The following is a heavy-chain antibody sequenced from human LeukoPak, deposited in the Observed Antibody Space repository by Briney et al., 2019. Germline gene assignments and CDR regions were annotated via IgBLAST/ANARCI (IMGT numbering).Heavy chain of an antibody. J-gene: IGHJ1*01. V-gene: IGHV1-8*01. CDR3: ARESEYSYFSEH. CDR2: MNPNSGNT. CDR1: RYTFTSYD. Sequence: GASVKVSCKASRYTFTSYDINWVRQATGQGLEWLGWMNPNSGNTGYAQKFQGRVTMTRNTSISTAYMELSSLRSEDTAVYYCARESEYSYFSEHWGQGTLVTVSS. D-gene: IGHD5-18*01.